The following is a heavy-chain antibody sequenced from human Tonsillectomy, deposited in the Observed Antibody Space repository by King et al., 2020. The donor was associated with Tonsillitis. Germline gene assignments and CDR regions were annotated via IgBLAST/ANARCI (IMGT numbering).Heavy chain of an antibody. CDR1: GDTLSSYA. CDR3: ATDLPQFCSSPSCYPSS. CDR2: INPNFGKT. V-gene: IGHV1-69*01. J-gene: IGHJ3*01. Sequence: QLVQSGAEVKKPGSSVKVSCKASGDTLSSYALSWVRQAPGPGLEGVGGINPNFGKTNYAQKFQGRVTITADEFTSSVYMELSSLTSEDTAVYYCATDLPQFCSSPSCYPSSWGQGTMVTVSS. D-gene: IGHD2-2*01.